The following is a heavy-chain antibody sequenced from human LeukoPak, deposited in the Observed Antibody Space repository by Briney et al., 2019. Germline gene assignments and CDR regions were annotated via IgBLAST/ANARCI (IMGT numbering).Heavy chain of an antibody. CDR2: ISGSGGST. D-gene: IGHD3-3*01. CDR3: AKVRRIGFFWSGSDAFDI. J-gene: IGHJ3*02. Sequence: PGGSLRLSCAASGFTFSSYAMSWVRQAPGKGLEWVSAISGSGGSTYYADSVKGRFTISRDNSKNTLYLQMNSLRAEDTAVYYCAKVRRIGFFWSGSDAFDIWGQGTMVTVSS. V-gene: IGHV3-23*01. CDR1: GFTFSSYA.